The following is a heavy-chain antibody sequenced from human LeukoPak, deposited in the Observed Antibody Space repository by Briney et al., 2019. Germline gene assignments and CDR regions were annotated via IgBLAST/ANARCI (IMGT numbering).Heavy chain of an antibody. CDR2: ISGSGDST. J-gene: IGHJ4*02. D-gene: IGHD5-12*01. V-gene: IGHV3-23*01. Sequence: PGGSLRLSCAASGFPFSSYAMSWVRQAPGKGLEWVSVISGSGDSTYYADSVEGRCTSSRDNSKDALYLQMNSLRAEDTAVYYCARVGYSGYDYDYWGQGTLVTVSS. CDR1: GFPFSSYA. CDR3: ARVGYSGYDYDY.